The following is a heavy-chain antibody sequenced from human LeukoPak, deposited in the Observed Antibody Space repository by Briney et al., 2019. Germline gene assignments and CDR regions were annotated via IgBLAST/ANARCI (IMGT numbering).Heavy chain of an antibody. Sequence: ASVKVSCKASGYTFTAYYMHWVRQAPGQGLEWMGRINPNRGCTNYSHKFQGRVTMPRDASISTAYMELSRLTSDDKAVYYCARDYGNWLDLWGQGTLVTVSS. CDR3: ARDYGNWLDL. CDR2: INPNRGCT. J-gene: IGHJ5*02. D-gene: IGHD3-16*01. CDR1: GYTFTAYY. V-gene: IGHV1-2*06.